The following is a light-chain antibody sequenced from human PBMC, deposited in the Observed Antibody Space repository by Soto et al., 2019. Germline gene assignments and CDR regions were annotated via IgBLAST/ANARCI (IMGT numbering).Light chain of an antibody. CDR3: QQHGTSHFT. J-gene: IGKJ3*01. Sequence: EIVLTQSPGTLSLSPGERATLSCRASQSVSSSYLAWYQQKPGQAPKLLIYGASSRATGIPDRLSGSGSGTDFTLTISRLEPEDFSVYYCQQHGTSHFTFGPGTKVDIK. CDR2: GAS. CDR1: QSVSSSY. V-gene: IGKV3-20*01.